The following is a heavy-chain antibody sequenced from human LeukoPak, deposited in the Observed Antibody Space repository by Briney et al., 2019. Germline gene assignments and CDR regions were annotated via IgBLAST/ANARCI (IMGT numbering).Heavy chain of an antibody. V-gene: IGHV3-66*02. CDR2: IYSGGST. J-gene: IGHJ3*02. D-gene: IGHD1-26*01. Sequence: GGSLRLSCAASGFTVSSNYMSWVRQAPGKGLEWVSVIYSGGSTYYADSVKGRFTISSDNSKNTLYLQMNSLRAEDTAVYYCARAEAGGAFDIWGQGTMVTVSS. CDR3: ARAEAGGAFDI. CDR1: GFTVSSNY.